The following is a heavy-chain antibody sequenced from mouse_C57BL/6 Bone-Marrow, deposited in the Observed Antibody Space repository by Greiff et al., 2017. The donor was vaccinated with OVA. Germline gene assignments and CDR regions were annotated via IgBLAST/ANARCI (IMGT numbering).Heavy chain of an antibody. V-gene: IGHV8-8*01. CDR1: GFSLSTFGMG. J-gene: IGHJ4*01. Sequence: QVTLKVCGPGILQPSQTLSLTCSFSGFSLSTFGMGVGWIRQPSGKGLEWLAHIWWDDDKYYNPALKSRLTISKDTSKNQVFLKIANVDTADTATYYCARPYSNLYYYAMDYWGQGTSVTVSS. CDR3: ARPYSNLYYYAMDY. CDR2: IWWDDDK. D-gene: IGHD2-5*01.